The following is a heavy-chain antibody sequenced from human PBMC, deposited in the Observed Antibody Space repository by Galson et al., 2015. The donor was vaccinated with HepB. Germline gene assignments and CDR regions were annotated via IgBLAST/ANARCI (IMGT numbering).Heavy chain of an antibody. J-gene: IGHJ5*02. CDR2: IYQSGST. Sequence: IRQPPGKGLEWIGQIYQSGSTNYNPSLKSRVTISVDTSKNQFSLKLSSVTAADTAVYYCARGSAGDKENWFDPWGQGTLVTVSS. CDR3: ARGSAGDKENWFDP. D-gene: IGHD4-23*01. V-gene: IGHV4-34*01.